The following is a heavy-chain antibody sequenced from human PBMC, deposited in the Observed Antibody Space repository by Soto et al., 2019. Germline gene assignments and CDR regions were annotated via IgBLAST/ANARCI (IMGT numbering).Heavy chain of an antibody. CDR2: IRSKADGGTK. V-gene: IGHV3-15*07. Sequence: EVQLVESGGGLVRPGGSLRLSCAASGFTFHNAWMNWVRQAPGKGLEWGGRIRSKADGGTKDYAAPVKDRFTISRDDSKNRQHPQMNSLKTEDTAVYYCTTEPDYSNYFEYWGQGTLVTVSS. J-gene: IGHJ4*02. D-gene: IGHD4-4*01. CDR3: TTEPDYSNYFEY. CDR1: GFTFHNAW.